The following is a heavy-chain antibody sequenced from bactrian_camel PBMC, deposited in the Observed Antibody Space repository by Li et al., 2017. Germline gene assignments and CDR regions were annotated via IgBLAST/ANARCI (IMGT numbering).Heavy chain of an antibody. CDR1: YWPSSRKC. D-gene: IGHD6*01. J-gene: IGHJ6*01. V-gene: IGHV3S1*01. CDR2: IATGSGNT. Sequence: QVQLVESGGGSVQVGGSLRLSCKFNYWPSSRKCMAWFRQAPGKEREGVARIATGSGNTYYADSVKGRFTISRDNAENMLYLQMDNLETDDTALYYCATGEPGAVVGTGALFGRWGQGTQVTVS. CDR3: ATGEPGAVVGTGALFGR.